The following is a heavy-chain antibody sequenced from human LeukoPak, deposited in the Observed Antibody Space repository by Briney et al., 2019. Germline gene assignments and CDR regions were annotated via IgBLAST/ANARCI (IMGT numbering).Heavy chain of an antibody. Sequence: SETLSLTCAVYGGSFSGYYWSWIRQPPGKGLEWIGEINHSGSTNYNPSLKSRVTISVDTSKNQFSLKLSSVTAADTAVYYCARLNDYTNWFDPWGQGTLVTVSS. D-gene: IGHD4-11*01. CDR2: INHSGST. CDR3: ARLNDYTNWFDP. J-gene: IGHJ5*02. CDR1: GGSFSGYY. V-gene: IGHV4-34*01.